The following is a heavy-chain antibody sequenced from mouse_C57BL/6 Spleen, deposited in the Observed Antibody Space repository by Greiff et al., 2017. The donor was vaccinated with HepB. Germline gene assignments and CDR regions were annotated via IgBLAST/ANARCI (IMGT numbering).Heavy chain of an antibody. Sequence: EVNVVEPGGGLVKPGGSLKLSCAASGFTFSDYGMHWVRQAPGKGLEWVAYISTGSSTIYYADTVKGRFTITRDNAKNTLFLQMTSLMSEDTAMYYCAREITTVVSPYWYFDVWGTGTTVTVSS. D-gene: IGHD1-1*01. CDR3: AREITTVVSPYWYFDV. V-gene: IGHV5-17*01. CDR2: ISTGSSTI. CDR1: GFTFSDYG. J-gene: IGHJ1*03.